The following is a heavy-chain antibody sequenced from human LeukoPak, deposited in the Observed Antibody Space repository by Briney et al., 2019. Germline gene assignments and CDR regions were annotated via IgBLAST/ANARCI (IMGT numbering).Heavy chain of an antibody. CDR2: INPNSGGT. D-gene: IGHD1-26*01. V-gene: IGHV1-2*02. CDR1: GYTFTGYY. J-gene: IGHJ4*02. CDR3: ARGGVGATLPLYY. Sequence: ASVKVSCKASGYTFTGYYMHWVRQAPGQGLEWMGWINPNSGGTHSAQEFQGRVTMTRDTSINTAYMELSRLRSDDTAVYYCARGGVGATLPLYYWGQGTLVTVSS.